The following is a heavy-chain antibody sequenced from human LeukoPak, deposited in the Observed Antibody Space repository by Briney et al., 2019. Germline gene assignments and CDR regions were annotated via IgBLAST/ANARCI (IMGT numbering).Heavy chain of an antibody. D-gene: IGHD6-19*01. CDR1: GFDFSDHG. V-gene: IGHV3-30*18. J-gene: IGHJ2*01. Sequence: GGSLRLSCSASGFDFSDHGMHWVRQAPGKGLEWVAVISRHGSTKIYAASVKGRFTISRDNSKNTMYLQMDSLRPEDTAVYFCAKEYSSGWSYWYFDLWGRGTLVTVSS. CDR2: ISRHGSTK. CDR3: AKEYSSGWSYWYFDL.